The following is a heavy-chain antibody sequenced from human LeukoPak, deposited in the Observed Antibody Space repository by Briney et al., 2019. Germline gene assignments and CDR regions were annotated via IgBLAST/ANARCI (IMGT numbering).Heavy chain of an antibody. D-gene: IGHD3-22*01. CDR3: TVIGGTYKDAFEI. J-gene: IGHJ3*02. Sequence: GESPKISCKGSGYSFTSYWIGWERQMPGKGLEWMGVIYPGDSDTRYSPSFQGQVTISADKSISTTYLQWSRLKTSAPARYCITVIGGTYKDAFEICGPRKMGTVSS. CDR2: IYPGDSDT. V-gene: IGHV5-51*01. CDR1: GYSFTSYW.